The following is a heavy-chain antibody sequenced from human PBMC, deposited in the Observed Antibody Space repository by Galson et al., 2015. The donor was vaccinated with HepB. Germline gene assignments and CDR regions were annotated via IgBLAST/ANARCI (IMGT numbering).Heavy chain of an antibody. Sequence: SLRLSCAASGSTFSSFGMTWVRQAPGKGLECVAAISMSGGSTDYADSVKGRFTISRDNSKNRLQLQMNSLTVDDTVVYYCVKGSTKPEHWGQGTVVTVSS. J-gene: IGHJ4*02. CDR2: ISMSGGST. CDR1: GSTFSSFG. CDR3: VKGSTKPEH. V-gene: IGHV3-23*01. D-gene: IGHD1-14*01.